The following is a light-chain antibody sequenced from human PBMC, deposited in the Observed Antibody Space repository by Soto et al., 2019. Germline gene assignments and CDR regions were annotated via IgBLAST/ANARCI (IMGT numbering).Light chain of an antibody. Sequence: DIQMTQSPSSLSASVGDRVTITCQASQDITNYLHWFQQKPGKAPKRLIYAASSLQSGVPSRFSGSGSGTEFTLTISSLQPEDFGTYYCLQHNSYPITFGQGTRLEIK. CDR3: LQHNSYPIT. CDR2: AAS. V-gene: IGKV1-17*01. J-gene: IGKJ5*01. CDR1: QDITNY.